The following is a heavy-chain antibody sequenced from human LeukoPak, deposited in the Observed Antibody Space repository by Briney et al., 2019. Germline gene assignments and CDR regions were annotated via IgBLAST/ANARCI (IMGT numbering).Heavy chain of an antibody. D-gene: IGHD6-25*01. CDR1: GGSFSGYY. V-gene: IGHV4-34*01. CDR2: INHSGST. CDR3: AREGGFYRPLDY. J-gene: IGHJ4*02. Sequence: PSETLSLTCAVYGGSFSGYYWSWIRQPPGKGLEWIGEINHSGSTNYNPSLKSRVTISVDTSKNLFSLKLSSVTAADTAVYYCAREGGFYRPLDYSGQGTLVTVSS.